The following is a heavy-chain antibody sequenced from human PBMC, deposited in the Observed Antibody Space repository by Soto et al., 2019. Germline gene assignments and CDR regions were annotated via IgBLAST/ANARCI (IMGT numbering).Heavy chain of an antibody. Sequence: VKLVESGGGLVQPGGSLRLSCAASGFTFSSYGMHWVRQAPGKGLEWVAVISYDGSNKYYADSVKGRFTISRDNSKNTLYLQMNSLRAEDTAVYYCAKDVVVGATPGLGDYYYYYGMDVWGQGTTVTVSS. CDR1: GFTFSSYG. V-gene: IGHV3-30*18. J-gene: IGHJ6*02. CDR3: AKDVVVGATPGLGDYYYYYGMDV. CDR2: ISYDGSNK. D-gene: IGHD1-26*01.